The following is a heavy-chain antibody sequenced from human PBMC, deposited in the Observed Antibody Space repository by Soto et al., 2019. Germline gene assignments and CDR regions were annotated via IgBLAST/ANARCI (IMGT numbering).Heavy chain of an antibody. CDR1: GFTFSSYA. J-gene: IGHJ4*02. CDR3: AKGWTVAAAGILNYDAYFDY. V-gene: IGHV3-23*01. Sequence: GGSLRLSCAASGFTFSSYAMSWVRQAPGKGLEWVSAISGSGGSTYYADSVKGRFTISRDNSKNTLYLQMNSLRAEDTAVYYCAKGWTVAAAGILNYDAYFDYWGQGTLVTVSS. CDR2: ISGSGGST. D-gene: IGHD6-13*01.